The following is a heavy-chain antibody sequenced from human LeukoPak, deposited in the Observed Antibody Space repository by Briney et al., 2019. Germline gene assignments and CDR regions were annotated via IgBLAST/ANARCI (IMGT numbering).Heavy chain of an antibody. D-gene: IGHD4-11*01. J-gene: IGHJ6*03. V-gene: IGHV3-74*01. CDR3: ARDFAPGDSKYQYYYYYMDV. CDR2: TNREGCST. Sequence: GGSLSLSCAASGFNLRSYWMLWVRQVPGKGRVWVSCTNREGCSTRYAVSVKGRYPISRDDSKNSLYLQIHLQTTEDTVVYYCARDFAPGDSKYQYYYYYMDVWGKGTTVTVSS. CDR1: GFNLRSYW.